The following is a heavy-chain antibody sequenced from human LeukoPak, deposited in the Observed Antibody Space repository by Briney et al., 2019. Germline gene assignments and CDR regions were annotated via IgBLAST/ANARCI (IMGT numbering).Heavy chain of an antibody. J-gene: IGHJ4*02. CDR1: GGPISSYY. CDR3: ARGSEGNGWDH. CDR2: IYTSGST. D-gene: IGHD6-19*01. Sequence: SETLSLTCTVSGGPISSYYWSWIRQPAGKGLEWIGRIYTSGSTNYNPSLKSRVTISVDKSKNQFSLKLSSVTAADTAVYYCARGSEGNGWDHWGQGTLVTVSS. V-gene: IGHV4-4*07.